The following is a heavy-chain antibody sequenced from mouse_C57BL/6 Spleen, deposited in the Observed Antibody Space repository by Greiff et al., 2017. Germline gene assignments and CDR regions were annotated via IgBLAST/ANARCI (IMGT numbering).Heavy chain of an antibody. CDR1: GFNIKDYY. Sequence: EVQLQQSGAELVKPGASVKLSCTASGFNIKDYYMHWVKQRTEQGLEWIGRIDPEDGEPKYAPKFQGKATITADTSSNTAYLQLSSLTSEDTAVYYCARVSYGSSFSYWYFDVWGTGTTVTVSS. V-gene: IGHV14-2*01. D-gene: IGHD1-1*01. J-gene: IGHJ1*03. CDR2: IDPEDGEP. CDR3: ARVSYGSSFSYWYFDV.